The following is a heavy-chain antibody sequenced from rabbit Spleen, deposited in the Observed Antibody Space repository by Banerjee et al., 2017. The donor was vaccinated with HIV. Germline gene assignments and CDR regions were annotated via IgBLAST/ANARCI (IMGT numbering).Heavy chain of an antibody. D-gene: IGHD8-1*01. J-gene: IGHJ4*01. CDR3: ARDGAGGSYFAL. CDR2: IDPVFGIT. Sequence: HLKESGGGLVQPGGSLKLSCTASGFTLSSYYMNWVRQAPGKGLEWIGYIDPVFGITYYANWVNCRFSISRENAQNTVFLQMTSLTAADTATYFCARDGAGGSYFALWGPGTLVPVS. CDR1: GFTLSSYY. V-gene: IGHV1S7*01.